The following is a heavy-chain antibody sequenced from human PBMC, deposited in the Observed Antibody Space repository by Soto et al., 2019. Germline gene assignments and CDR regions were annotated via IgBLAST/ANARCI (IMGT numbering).Heavy chain of an antibody. CDR2: IYPGDSDT. CDR1: GYSFTSYW. V-gene: IGHV5-51*01. D-gene: IGHD5-12*01. J-gene: IGHJ6*03. CDR3: ARLYSGYDFEYYYMDV. Sequence: GESLKISCKGSGYSFTSYWIGWVRQMPGKGLEWMGIIYPGDSDTRYSPSFQGQVTISADKSISTAYLQWSSLKASDTAMYYCARLYSGYDFEYYYMDVWGKGTTGTVSS.